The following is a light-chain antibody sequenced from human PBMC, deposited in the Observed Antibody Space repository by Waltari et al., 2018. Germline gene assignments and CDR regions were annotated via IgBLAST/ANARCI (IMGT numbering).Light chain of an antibody. CDR2: KAS. CDR3: QPYNSYSIM. V-gene: IGKV1-5*03. CDR1: QSISDW. Sequence: DIQMTQYPSTLSASVGDRVTITCRASQSISDWLAWYQQKPGKAPKLLIYKASSLESGGPSRFSGSGSGTEFTLTISSLQPDDFATYYCQPYNSYSIMFGQGTRLEIK. J-gene: IGKJ5*01.